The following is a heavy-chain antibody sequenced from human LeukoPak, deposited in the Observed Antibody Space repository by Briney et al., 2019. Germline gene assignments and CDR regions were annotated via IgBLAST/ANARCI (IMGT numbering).Heavy chain of an antibody. Sequence: ASVKVSCKASGGTFSSYAISWVRQAPGQGLEWMGWIIPIFGTANYAQKFQGRVTITTDESTSTAYMELSSLRSEDTAVYYCARDLEGWDYSPGNWFDPWGQGTLVTVSS. V-gene: IGHV1-69*05. D-gene: IGHD4-11*01. CDR1: GGTFSSYA. J-gene: IGHJ5*02. CDR2: IIPIFGTA. CDR3: ARDLEGWDYSPGNWFDP.